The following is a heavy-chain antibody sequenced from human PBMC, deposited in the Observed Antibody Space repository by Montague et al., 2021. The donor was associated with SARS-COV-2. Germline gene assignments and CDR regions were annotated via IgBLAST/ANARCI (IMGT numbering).Heavy chain of an antibody. V-gene: IGHV4-34*01. CDR2: INYGGST. J-gene: IGHJ4*02. D-gene: IGHD1-1*01. Sequence: SETLSLTCAVYGGSFSDYHWTWIRQSPGGGLEWIGQINYGGSTKYNPSLRSPVTISIDTSKNQFSLKLTSVTAADTAVYYCARGAPGYWGQGTLVTVSS. CDR1: GGSFSDYH. CDR3: ARGAPGY.